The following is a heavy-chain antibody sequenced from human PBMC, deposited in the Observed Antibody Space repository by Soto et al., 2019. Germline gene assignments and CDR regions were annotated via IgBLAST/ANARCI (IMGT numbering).Heavy chain of an antibody. CDR1: GFTFTSSA. J-gene: IGHJ2*01. CDR3: AADLSIEQLGYWYFDL. CDR2: IVVGSGNT. V-gene: IGHV1-58*01. D-gene: IGHD6-6*01. Sequence: QMQLVQSGPEVKKPGTSVKVSCKASGFTFTSSAVQWVRQARGQRLEWIGWIVVGSGNTNYAQKFQERVTITRDMSTSTAYMELSSLRSEDTAVYYCAADLSIEQLGYWYFDLWGRGTLVTVSS.